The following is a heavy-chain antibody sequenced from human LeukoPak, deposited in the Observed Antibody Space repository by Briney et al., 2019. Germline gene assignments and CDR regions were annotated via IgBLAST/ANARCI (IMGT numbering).Heavy chain of an antibody. V-gene: IGHV3-48*02. Sequence: GGSLRLSCAASGFTFSSYSMNWVRQAPGKGLEWVSHITASGTAMFYADTVKGRFTISRDNAKNSLYLQMNSLRDEDTAVYYCASSGSYRFDYWGQGTLVTVSS. CDR2: ITASGTAM. CDR3: ASSGSYRFDY. D-gene: IGHD1-26*01. CDR1: GFTFSSYS. J-gene: IGHJ4*02.